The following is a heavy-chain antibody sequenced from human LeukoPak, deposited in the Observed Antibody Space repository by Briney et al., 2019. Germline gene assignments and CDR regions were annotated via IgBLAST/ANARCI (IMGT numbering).Heavy chain of an antibody. CDR2: INWNGGIT. CDR1: GFTFGDYG. CDR3: ARAGDSSSWYDNWFDP. V-gene: IGHV3-20*04. D-gene: IGHD6-13*01. J-gene: IGHJ5*02. Sequence: GGSLRLSCAASGFTFGDYGMSWVRQAPGKGLEWVSGINWNGGITGYADSVKGRFTISRDNAKNSLYLQMNSLRAEDTALHYCARAGDSSSWYDNWFDPWGQGTLVTVSS.